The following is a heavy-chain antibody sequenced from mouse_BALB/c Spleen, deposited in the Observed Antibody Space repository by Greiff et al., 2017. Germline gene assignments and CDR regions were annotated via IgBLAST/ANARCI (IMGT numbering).Heavy chain of an antibody. V-gene: IGHV1-14*01. CDR1: GYTFTSYV. J-gene: IGHJ4*01. CDR2: INPYNDGT. D-gene: IGHD1-1*01. Sequence: VQLQQSGPELVKPGASVKMSCKASGYTFTSYVMHWVKQKPGQGLEWIGYINPYNDGTKYNEKFKGKATLTSDKSSSTAYMELSSLTSEDSAVYYCAKDPTLYAMDYWGQGTSVTVSS. CDR3: AKDPTLYAMDY.